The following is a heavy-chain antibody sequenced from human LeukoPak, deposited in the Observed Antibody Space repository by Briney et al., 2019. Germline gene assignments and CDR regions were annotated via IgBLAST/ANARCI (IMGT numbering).Heavy chain of an antibody. CDR2: ISSSSSYI. V-gene: IGHV3-21*01. Sequence: GGSLRLSCAASGFTFSSYSMNWVRQAPGKGLEWVSSISSSSSYIYYADSVKGRFTISRDNAKNSLYLQMNSLRAEDTAAYYCARADYDSSGYYHYYFDYWGQGTLVTVSS. CDR3: ARADYDSSGYYHYYFDY. J-gene: IGHJ4*02. D-gene: IGHD3-22*01. CDR1: GFTFSSYS.